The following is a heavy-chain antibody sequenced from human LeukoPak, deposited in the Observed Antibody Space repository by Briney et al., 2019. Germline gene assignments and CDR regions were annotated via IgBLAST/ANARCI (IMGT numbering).Heavy chain of an antibody. CDR3: ARAAHAYEVAPYYDY. J-gene: IGHJ4*02. CDR1: GGSISSHY. D-gene: IGHD2-15*01. Sequence: SETLSLTCTVSGGSISSHYWSWIRQPPGKGLEWIGYIYYSGSTNYNPSLKSRVTISVDTSKNQFSLKLSSVTAADTAVYYCARAAHAYEVAPYYDYWGQGTLVTVSS. V-gene: IGHV4-59*11. CDR2: IYYSGST.